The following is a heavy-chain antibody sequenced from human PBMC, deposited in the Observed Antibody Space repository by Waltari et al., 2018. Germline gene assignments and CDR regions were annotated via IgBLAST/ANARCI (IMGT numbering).Heavy chain of an antibody. D-gene: IGHD3-16*02. Sequence: QVQLVESGGGEVQPGGSLRLSCAASGLTFSRYGFHWVRQAPGKGLEWVTFIQFDGNEKHYVDSVKGRFTISRDNSKNTVYLQMNSLRVEDTAMYYCAKDSDIGSLWGPLDYWGQGTPVTVSS. V-gene: IGHV3-30*02. CDR1: GLTFSRYG. J-gene: IGHJ4*02. CDR3: AKDSDIGSLWGPLDY. CDR2: IQFDGNEK.